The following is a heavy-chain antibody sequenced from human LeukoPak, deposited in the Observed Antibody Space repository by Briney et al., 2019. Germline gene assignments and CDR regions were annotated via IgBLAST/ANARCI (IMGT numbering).Heavy chain of an antibody. V-gene: IGHV3-30*03. CDR1: GFTFSSYG. CDR2: ISYDGSNK. D-gene: IGHD2-21*02. J-gene: IGHJ4*02. CDR3: ARVRRWVGDFYFDY. Sequence: GGSLRLSCAASGFTFSSYGMHWVRQAPGKGLEWVAVISYDGSNKYYADSVKGRFTISRDNSKNTLYLQMNSLRAEDTAVYYCARVRRWVGDFYFDYWGQGTLVTVSS.